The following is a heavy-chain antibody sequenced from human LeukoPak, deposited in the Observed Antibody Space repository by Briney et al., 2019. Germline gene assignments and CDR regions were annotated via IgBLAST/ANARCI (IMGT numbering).Heavy chain of an antibody. V-gene: IGHV4-38-2*02. J-gene: IGHJ4*02. Sequence: SETLSLTCTVSGYSISSGYYWGWIRQPPGKGLEWIVSIYHSGSTYYNPSLKSRVTISVDTSKNQFSLKLSSVTAVDTGVYYCESEKWVEQYYFDYWGQGTLVTVS. CDR1: GYSISSGYY. D-gene: IGHD1/OR15-1a*01. CDR3: ESEKWVEQYYFDY. CDR2: IYHSGST.